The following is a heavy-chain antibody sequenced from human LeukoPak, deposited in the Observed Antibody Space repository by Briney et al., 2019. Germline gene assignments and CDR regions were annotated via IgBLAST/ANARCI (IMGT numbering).Heavy chain of an antibody. Sequence: SQTLSLTCTVSGGSISSGDYYWSWIRQPPGKGLEWIEYIYYSGSTYYNPSLKSRVTISVDTSKNQFSLKLSSVTAADTAVYYCARGGYSGYDFYFDYWGQGTLVTVSS. D-gene: IGHD5-12*01. V-gene: IGHV4-30-4*01. J-gene: IGHJ4*02. CDR1: GGSISSGDYY. CDR3: ARGGYSGYDFYFDY. CDR2: IYYSGST.